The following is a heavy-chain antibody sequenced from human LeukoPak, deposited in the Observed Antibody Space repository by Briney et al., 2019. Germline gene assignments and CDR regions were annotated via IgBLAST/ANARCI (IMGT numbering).Heavy chain of an antibody. CDR2: IYHSGST. Sequence: SETLSLTCTVSGYSISSGYYWGWIRQPPGKGLEWIGSIYHSGSTYYNPSLKSRVTISVDTSKNQFSLKLSSVTAADTAVYYCARVSYSSGWYGGDAFDIWGQGTMVTVSS. CDR1: GYSISSGYY. D-gene: IGHD6-19*01. V-gene: IGHV4-38-2*02. CDR3: ARVSYSSGWYGGDAFDI. J-gene: IGHJ3*02.